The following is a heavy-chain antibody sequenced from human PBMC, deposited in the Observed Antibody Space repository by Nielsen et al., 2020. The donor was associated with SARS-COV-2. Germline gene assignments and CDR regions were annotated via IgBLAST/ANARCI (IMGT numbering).Heavy chain of an antibody. CDR2: IHPSGNT. D-gene: IGHD2-2*01. CDR1: GASFSGYY. Sequence: PETLSLTCAVYGASFSGYYWNWIRQPPGKGLEWIGEIHPSGNTNYNPSLKSRVTISVDTSKNQFSLKLSSVTAADTAVYYCARDLVEQLRGYYYYYGMDVWGQGTTVTVSS. J-gene: IGHJ6*02. CDR3: ARDLVEQLRGYYYYYGMDV. V-gene: IGHV4-34*01.